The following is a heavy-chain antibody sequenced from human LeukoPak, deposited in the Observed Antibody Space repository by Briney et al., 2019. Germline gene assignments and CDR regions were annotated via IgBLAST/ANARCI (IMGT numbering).Heavy chain of an antibody. CDR3: ARHKAGDYWAY. Sequence: GESLKISCKGSGYSFTSYWIGWVRQMPGKGLEWMGIIYPGDSDSRYRPSSEGQVTISVDKSINTAYLQWSSLKASDTGMYYCARHKAGDYWAYWGQGTLVTVSS. J-gene: IGHJ4*02. D-gene: IGHD4-17*01. CDR2: IYPGDSDS. V-gene: IGHV5-51*01. CDR1: GYSFTSYW.